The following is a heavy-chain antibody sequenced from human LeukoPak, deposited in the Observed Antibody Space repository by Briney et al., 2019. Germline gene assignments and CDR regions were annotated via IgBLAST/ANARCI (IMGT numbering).Heavy chain of an antibody. CDR2: IRSNGDTT. D-gene: IGHD4-17*01. J-gene: IGHJ4*02. CDR3: AKGQELDYGVFDG. Sequence: PGGCLRLSCAAPGFTFCSIAMTWVRQATAKVLGWVSTIRSNGDTTYNAESVKGRITISRDNTKNTVYLGMNSLRDEDTAIYYCAKGQELDYGVFDGWGQGTLVIVSS. V-gene: IGHV3-23*01. CDR1: GFTFCSIA.